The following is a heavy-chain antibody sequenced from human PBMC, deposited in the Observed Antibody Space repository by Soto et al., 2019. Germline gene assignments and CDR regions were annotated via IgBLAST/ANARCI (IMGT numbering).Heavy chain of an antibody. Sequence: QVQLVQSGAEVKKPGASVKVSCKASGYTFTNSGISWVRQAPGQGLEWMGWISTDNGNTNYAQHLQGRVSMTTDTSTRTAYRDLRSLRSDDTAVYYCARDQGITTVGVYSMYYYGMDVWGQGTTVTVSS. CDR2: ISTDNGNT. CDR1: GYTFTNSG. CDR3: ARDQGITTVGVYSMYYYGMDV. V-gene: IGHV1-18*01. D-gene: IGHD3-3*01. J-gene: IGHJ6*02.